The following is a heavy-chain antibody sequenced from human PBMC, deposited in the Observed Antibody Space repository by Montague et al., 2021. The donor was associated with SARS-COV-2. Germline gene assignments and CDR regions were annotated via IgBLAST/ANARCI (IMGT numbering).Heavy chain of an antibody. Sequence: SETLSLTCTVSGYSISSGYYWGWIRQPPGKGLEWIGSIYHSGSNYYNPSLKSRVTISVDTSKNQFSLKLSSVTAADTAVYYCARDVRYYDFWSGRAQTSPDYWGQGTLVTVSS. J-gene: IGHJ4*02. D-gene: IGHD3-3*01. CDR2: IYHSGSN. CDR3: ARDVRYYDFWSGRAQTSPDY. CDR1: GYSISSGYY. V-gene: IGHV4-38-2*02.